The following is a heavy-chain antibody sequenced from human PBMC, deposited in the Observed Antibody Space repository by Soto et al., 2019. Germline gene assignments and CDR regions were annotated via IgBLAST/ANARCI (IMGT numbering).Heavy chain of an antibody. Sequence: PSEALSVTCTFSVGSISISSYYWGWIRQPPGKGPEWIGSIYYSGSTYYNPSLKSRVTISVDTSKNQFSLKLSSVTAADTAVYYCARQRRITMIVVVINSSGWFDPWGQGTMVTVSS. V-gene: IGHV4-39*01. CDR3: ARQRRITMIVVVINSSGWFDP. CDR2: IYYSGST. D-gene: IGHD3-22*01. CDR1: VGSISISSYY. J-gene: IGHJ5*02.